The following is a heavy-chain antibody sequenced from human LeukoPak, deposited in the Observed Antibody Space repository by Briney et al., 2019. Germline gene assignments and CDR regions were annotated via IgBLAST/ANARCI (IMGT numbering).Heavy chain of an antibody. CDR2: IYPGDSDT. CDR3: ARSSSWYSGALDY. Sequence: GESLKISCKGSGYSFTSYWIGWVRQMPGKGLEWMGIIYPGDSDTRYSPSFQGQVTISADKSISTAYLQWSSLKASGTAMYYCARSSSWYSGALDYWGQGTLVTVSS. D-gene: IGHD6-13*01. J-gene: IGHJ4*02. V-gene: IGHV5-51*01. CDR1: GYSFTSYW.